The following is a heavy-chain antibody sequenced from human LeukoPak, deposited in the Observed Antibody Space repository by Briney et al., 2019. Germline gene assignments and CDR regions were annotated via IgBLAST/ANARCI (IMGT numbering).Heavy chain of an antibody. D-gene: IGHD3-16*01. V-gene: IGHV3-23*01. J-gene: IGHJ1*01. CDR3: ARVGGYIQN. CDR2: ISGSGGST. Sequence: GGSLRLSCAASGFTFSSYAMSWVRQAPGKGLEWVSAISGSGGSTYYADSVKGRFTISRDNAKNSLYLQMNSLRAEDTAVYYCARVGGYIQNWGQGTLVTVSS. CDR1: GFTFSSYA.